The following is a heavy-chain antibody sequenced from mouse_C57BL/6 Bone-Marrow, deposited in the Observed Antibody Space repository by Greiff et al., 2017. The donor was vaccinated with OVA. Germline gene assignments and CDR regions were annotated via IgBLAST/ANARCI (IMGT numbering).Heavy chain of an antibody. V-gene: IGHV7-1*01. CDR2: SRNKANDYTT. D-gene: IGHD2-4*01. CDR3: ARGVYYYDVHYAMDY. J-gene: IGHJ4*01. CDR1: GFTFSDFY. Sequence: EVQGVEPGGGLVQSGRSLRLSCATSGFTFSDFYMEWVRQAPGKGLEWIAASRNKANDYTTEYSASVKGRFIVYRDTFQSILYHQMNALRADDNSMYYCARGVYYYDVHYAMDYWGQGTSVTVSS.